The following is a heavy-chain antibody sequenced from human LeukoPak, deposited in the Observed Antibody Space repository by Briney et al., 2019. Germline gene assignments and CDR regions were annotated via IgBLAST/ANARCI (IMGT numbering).Heavy chain of an antibody. J-gene: IGHJ4*02. Sequence: GRSLRLSCAASGFTLSSYAMHWVRQAPGKGLEWVAVISYDGNNKYYADSVKGRFTISRDNSKNTLYLQMSSLRVEDTAVYYCASSRSGWIYFDYWGQGTLVTVSS. D-gene: IGHD6-19*01. CDR2: ISYDGNNK. V-gene: IGHV3-30*15. CDR1: GFTLSSYA. CDR3: ASSRSGWIYFDY.